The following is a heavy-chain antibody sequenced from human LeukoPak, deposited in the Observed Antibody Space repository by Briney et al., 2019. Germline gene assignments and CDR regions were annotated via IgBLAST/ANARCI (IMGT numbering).Heavy chain of an antibody. CDR2: SRNKANSFTT. CDR3: ARVWSFTNDY. Sequence: GGSLRLSCGASGFTYRDHYMDWVRQAPGKRLEWVGRSRNKANSFTTEYAASVKGRFTISRDDSKSSLYLRMDSLETEDTAVYYCARVWSFTNDYWGQGTLVTVSS. J-gene: IGHJ4*02. V-gene: IGHV3-72*01. D-gene: IGHD2-2*01. CDR1: GFTYRDHY.